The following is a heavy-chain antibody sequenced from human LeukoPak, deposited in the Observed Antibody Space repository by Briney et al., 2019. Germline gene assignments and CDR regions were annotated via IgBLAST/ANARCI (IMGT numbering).Heavy chain of an antibody. J-gene: IGHJ4*02. CDR1: GFTFSSYQ. CDR3: AREASYYFDD. V-gene: IGHV3-48*03. CDR2: ISSGGKTI. Sequence: GGSLRLSCAAAGFTFSSYQMMWVRQAPGKGLEWISYISSGGKTIYYADSVRGRFTISRDNAKNSLYLQMNSLRAEDTAVYYCAREASYYFDDWGPGTLVTVSS.